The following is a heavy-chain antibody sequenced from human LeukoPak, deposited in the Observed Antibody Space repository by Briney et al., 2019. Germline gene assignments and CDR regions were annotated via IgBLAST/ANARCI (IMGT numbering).Heavy chain of an antibody. V-gene: IGHV4-39*01. D-gene: IGHD6-13*01. CDR1: GGSISSSSYY. CDR2: IYYSGST. CDR3: ARGFGSSGGRFDP. J-gene: IGHJ5*02. Sequence: SETLSLTCTVSGGSISSSSYYWGWIRQPPGKGLEWIGSIYYSGSTYYNPSLKSRVTISVDTSKNQFSLKLSSVTAADTAVYSCARGFGSSGGRFDPCGQATLVTASS.